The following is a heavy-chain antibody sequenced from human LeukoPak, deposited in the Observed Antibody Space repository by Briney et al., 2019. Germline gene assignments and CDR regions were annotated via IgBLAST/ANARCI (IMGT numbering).Heavy chain of an antibody. Sequence: GESLKISCKGSGYSFTSNWIGWVRQMPGKGLEWMGIIYPGDSDTRYSPSFQGQVTISADKSISTAYLQWSSLKASDTAMYYCARRLTYYYDSSGYYFDYWGQGTLVTVSS. CDR3: ARRLTYYYDSSGYYFDY. D-gene: IGHD3-22*01. CDR2: IYPGDSDT. CDR1: GYSFTSNW. V-gene: IGHV5-51*01. J-gene: IGHJ4*02.